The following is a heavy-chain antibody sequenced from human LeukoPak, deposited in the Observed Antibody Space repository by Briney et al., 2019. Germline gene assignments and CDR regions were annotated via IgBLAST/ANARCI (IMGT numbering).Heavy chain of an antibody. V-gene: IGHV3-23*01. D-gene: IGHD2-15*01. Sequence: GGSLRLSCATSGFSFSSYAMSWVRQAPGKGLEWVSAMSSSDDGRYYAASVRGRFTISRDTSRSTLYLQMNSLRAEDAAVYYCTKAPVTSCRGAFCYPFDYWGQGTLVTVSS. CDR2: MSSSDDGR. CDR3: TKAPVTSCRGAFCYPFDY. CDR1: GFSFSSYA. J-gene: IGHJ4*02.